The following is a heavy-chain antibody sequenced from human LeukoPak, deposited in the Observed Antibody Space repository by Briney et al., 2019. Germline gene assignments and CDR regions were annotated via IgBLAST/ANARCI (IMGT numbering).Heavy chain of an antibody. CDR3: ARVAPHGYNDY. V-gene: IGHV4-59*01. J-gene: IGHJ4*02. CDR2: IYYSGST. D-gene: IGHD5-24*01. CDR1: GGSISSYY. Sequence: SETLSLTCTVSGGSISSYYWSWIRQPPGKGLEWIGYIYYSGSTNYNPSLKSRVTISVDTSKNQFSLKLSSVTAADTAVYYCARVAPHGYNDYWGQGTPVTVSS.